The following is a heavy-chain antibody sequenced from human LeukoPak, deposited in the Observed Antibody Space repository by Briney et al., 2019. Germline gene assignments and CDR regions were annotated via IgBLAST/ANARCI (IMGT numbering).Heavy chain of an antibody. V-gene: IGHV3-23*01. CDR1: GFTFISYA. CDR2: ISGSGGST. Sequence: GGSLRLSCAASGFTFISYAMSWVRQAPGKGLEWVSAISGSGGSTYYADSVKGRFTISRDNSKNTLYLQMNSLRAEDTAVYYCASRCTYYDILTGGSDLDYWGQGTLVTVSS. CDR3: ASRCTYYDILTGGSDLDY. D-gene: IGHD3-9*01. J-gene: IGHJ4*02.